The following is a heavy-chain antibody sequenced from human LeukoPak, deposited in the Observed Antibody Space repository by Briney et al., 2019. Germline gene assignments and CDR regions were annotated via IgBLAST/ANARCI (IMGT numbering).Heavy chain of an antibody. CDR1: GFTFSSYW. J-gene: IGHJ3*02. Sequence: GGSLRLSCAAPGFTFSSYWMHWVRQAPGKGLVWVSRISTDGSSTNSADSVKGRFTISRDNAKNTLYLQMNSLRAEDTAVYYCVREYSSSSGRAFDIWGQGTMVTVSP. CDR2: ISTDGSST. CDR3: VREYSSSSGRAFDI. V-gene: IGHV3-74*01. D-gene: IGHD6-6*01.